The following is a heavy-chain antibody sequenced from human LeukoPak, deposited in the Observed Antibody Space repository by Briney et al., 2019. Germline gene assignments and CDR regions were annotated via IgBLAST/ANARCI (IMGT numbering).Heavy chain of an antibody. D-gene: IGHD6-19*01. J-gene: IGHJ4*02. CDR1: GYTFTGYY. V-gene: IGHV1-2*02. CDR2: INPNSGGT. Sequence: GASVKVSCKASGYTFTGYYMHWVRQAPGLGLEWMGWINPNSGGTNYAQKFQGRVTMTRDTSISIAYMELSRLRSDDTAVYYCARGLNVKAVAGTSDYWGQGTLVTVSS. CDR3: ARGLNVKAVAGTSDY.